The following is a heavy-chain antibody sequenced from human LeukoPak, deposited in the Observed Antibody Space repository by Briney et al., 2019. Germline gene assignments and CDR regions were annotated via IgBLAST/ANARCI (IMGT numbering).Heavy chain of an antibody. Sequence: SQTLSLTCTVSGDSISSGFYYWSWIRQPAGKGLEWIGSIYYSGSTYYNPSLKSRVTISVDTSKNQFSLKLSSVTAADTAVYYCARRTVNCSGGSCYSFDYWGQGTLVTVSS. CDR1: GDSISSGFYY. V-gene: IGHV4-30-2*03. J-gene: IGHJ4*02. CDR3: ARRTVNCSGGSCYSFDY. CDR2: IYYSGST. D-gene: IGHD2-15*01.